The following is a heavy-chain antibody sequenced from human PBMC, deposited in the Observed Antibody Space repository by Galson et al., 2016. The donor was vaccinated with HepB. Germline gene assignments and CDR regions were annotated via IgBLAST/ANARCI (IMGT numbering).Heavy chain of an antibody. CDR2: IDPNGGGT. CDR3: ARPINRVGAGY. D-gene: IGHD4/OR15-4a*01. V-gene: IGHV1-2*02. Sequence: SVKVSCKASGYSFTDYHVYWVRQAPGQGLEWMGWIDPNGGGTIYTQKFLGRVTMTRDKSTSTAYMELSGLTSDDTAVYYCARPINRVGAGYWGQGTLVTVSS. CDR1: GYSFTDYH. J-gene: IGHJ4*02.